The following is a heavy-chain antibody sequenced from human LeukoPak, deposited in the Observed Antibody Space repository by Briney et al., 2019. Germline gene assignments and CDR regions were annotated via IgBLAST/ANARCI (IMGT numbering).Heavy chain of an antibody. D-gene: IGHD2-15*01. CDR1: GGSISSSNFY. V-gene: IGHV4-39*01. Sequence: SETLSLTCTVSGGSISSSNFYWGWIRQPPGKVLEWIGSIYYSGSTYYNPSLKSRVSISVDTSKNQFSLKLSSVTAADTAVYYCARNIVVVVAATWGQGTLVTVSS. J-gene: IGHJ4*02. CDR2: IYYSGST. CDR3: ARNIVVVVAAT.